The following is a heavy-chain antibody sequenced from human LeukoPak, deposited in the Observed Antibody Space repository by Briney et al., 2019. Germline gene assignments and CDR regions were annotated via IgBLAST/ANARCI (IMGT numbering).Heavy chain of an antibody. CDR3: ARMRRDANWFDP. J-gene: IGHJ5*02. CDR2: ISSSGSSI. CDR1: LFNFSDYY. Sequence: GGSLRLSCAASLFNFSDYYMSWIRQAPGKGLEWVSYISSSGSSIYYADSVKGRFTISRDNAKNSLYLQMNSLRAEDTAVYYCARMRRDANWFDPWGQGTLVTVSS. V-gene: IGHV3-11*01.